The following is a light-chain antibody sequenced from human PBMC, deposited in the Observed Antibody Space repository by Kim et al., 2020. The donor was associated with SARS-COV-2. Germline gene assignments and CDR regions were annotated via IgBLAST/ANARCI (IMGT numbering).Light chain of an antibody. J-gene: IGLJ2*01. CDR2: YSD. CDR3: AAWDDNLKAVV. V-gene: IGLV1-44*01. Sequence: QSVLTQPPSASETPGQRVTISCSGSGSNIGSNPVNWYQQLPGTAPKLLIYYSDQRPSGVPDRFSGSQSGTSASLAISRLQSEDEADYHCAAWDDNLKAVVFGGGTQLTVL. CDR1: GSNIGSNP.